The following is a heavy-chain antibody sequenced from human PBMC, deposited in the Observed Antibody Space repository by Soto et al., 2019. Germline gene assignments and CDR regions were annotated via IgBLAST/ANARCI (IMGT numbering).Heavy chain of an antibody. Sequence: VASVKVSCKASGYSFTSYYMHWVRQAPGQGLEWMGGIIPIFGTANYAQKFQGRVTITADKSTSTAYMELSSLRSEDTAVYYCVLSTRVAYYFDYWGQGTLVTVSS. CDR2: IIPIFGTA. J-gene: IGHJ4*02. CDR3: VLSTRVAYYFDY. V-gene: IGHV1-69*06. CDR1: GYSFTSYY. D-gene: IGHD2-2*01.